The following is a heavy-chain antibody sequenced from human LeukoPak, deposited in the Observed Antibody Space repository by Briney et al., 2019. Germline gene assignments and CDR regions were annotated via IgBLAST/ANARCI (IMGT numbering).Heavy chain of an antibody. Sequence: ASVKVSCKASGGTFSSYAISWVRQAPGQGLEWMGRIIPILDTGKYAQKFQGRVTITADKSTSTAYMELSSLRSEDTAVYYCAREHEGSSSWALFDYWGQGTLVTVSS. D-gene: IGHD6-13*01. CDR3: AREHEGSSSWALFDY. V-gene: IGHV1-69*04. J-gene: IGHJ4*02. CDR2: IIPILDTG. CDR1: GGTFSSYA.